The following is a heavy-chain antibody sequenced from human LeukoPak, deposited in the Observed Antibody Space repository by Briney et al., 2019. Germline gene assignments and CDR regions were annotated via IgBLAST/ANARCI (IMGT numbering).Heavy chain of an antibody. CDR1: GGTFSSYA. D-gene: IGHD5-24*01. J-gene: IGHJ6*03. V-gene: IGHV1-69*05. CDR3: ARDPATPDYYYYMDV. Sequence: ASVKVSCKASGGTFSSYAISWVRQAPGQGLEWMGGIIPIFGTANYAQKFQGRVTITTDESTSTAYMELSSLRSDDTAVYYCARDPATPDYYYYMDVWGKGTTVTVSS. CDR2: IIPIFGTA.